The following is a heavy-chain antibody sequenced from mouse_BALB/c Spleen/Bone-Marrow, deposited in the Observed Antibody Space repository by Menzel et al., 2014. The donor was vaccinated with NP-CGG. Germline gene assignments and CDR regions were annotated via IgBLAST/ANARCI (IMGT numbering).Heavy chain of an antibody. CDR1: GYTFTSYV. CDR3: AEGDYCGCSWFAY. J-gene: IGHJ3*01. CDR2: INPYNDGT. V-gene: IGHV1-14*01. Sequence: EVKLQESGPELVKPGASVKMSCKASGYTFTSYVMHWVKQKPGQGLEWIGYINPYNDGTKYNEKFKGKATLTSDKSSSTACMQLSGLTSEDSAVYYCAEGDYCGCSWFAYWGQGTLVTVSA. D-gene: IGHD1-1*01.